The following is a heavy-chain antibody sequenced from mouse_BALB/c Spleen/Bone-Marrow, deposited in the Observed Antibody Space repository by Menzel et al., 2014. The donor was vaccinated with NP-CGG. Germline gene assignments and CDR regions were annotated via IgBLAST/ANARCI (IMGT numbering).Heavy chain of an antibody. CDR1: GFTFSSYA. J-gene: IGHJ2*01. D-gene: IGHD3-1*01. Sequence: EVHLVESGGGLVKPGGSLKLSCAASGFTFSSYAMSWVRRSPEKRLEWVAEISSGGSYTYYPDTVTGRFTISRDNAKNTLYLEMSSLRSEDTAMYYCARDSSGYFDYWGQGTTLTVSS. CDR2: ISSGGSYT. V-gene: IGHV5-9-4*01. CDR3: ARDSSGYFDY.